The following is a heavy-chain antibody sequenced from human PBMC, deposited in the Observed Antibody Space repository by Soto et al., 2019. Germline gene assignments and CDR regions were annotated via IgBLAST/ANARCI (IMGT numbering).Heavy chain of an antibody. J-gene: IGHJ4*02. V-gene: IGHV1-3*01. CDR3: ARATYYDFWSGYYRPAHFDY. D-gene: IGHD3-3*01. Sequence: APAKVCCKASGDTFNSYSMHWARQAQGQRLEWMGWINAGNGNTKYSQKFQGRVTITRDTSASTAYMELSSLRSEDTAVYYCARATYYDFWSGYYRPAHFDYWGQGTLVTVSS. CDR2: INAGNGNT. CDR1: GDTFNSYS.